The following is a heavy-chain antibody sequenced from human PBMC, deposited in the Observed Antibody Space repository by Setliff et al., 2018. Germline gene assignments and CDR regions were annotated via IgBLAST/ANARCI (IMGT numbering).Heavy chain of an antibody. CDR3: ARVGSSSWHSYYYYYMDV. CDR2: ILFSGDT. J-gene: IGHJ6*03. Sequence: SETLSLTCAVSGYSISSGFSWVWIRQSPGKGLEWIGRILFSGDTYYNPSLNSRVTISADTSKNQFSLKLSSVTAADTAVYYCARVGSSSWHSYYYYYMDVWGKGTTVTVSS. D-gene: IGHD6-13*01. CDR1: GYSISSGFS. V-gene: IGHV4-38-2*01.